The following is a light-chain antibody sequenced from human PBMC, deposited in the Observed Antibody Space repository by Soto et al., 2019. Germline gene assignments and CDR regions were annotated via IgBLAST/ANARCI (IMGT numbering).Light chain of an antibody. CDR3: QTWGAGMV. Sequence: QLVLTQSPSASASLGASVKLTCTLSSGHSDYAIAWHQQQPEKGPRYLMKLNSDGSHSKGDGIPDRVSGSSSGAERYLTISSLQSEDEADYHCQTWGAGMVFGGGTKLTVL. V-gene: IGLV4-69*01. CDR2: LNSDGSH. CDR1: SGHSDYA. J-gene: IGLJ3*02.